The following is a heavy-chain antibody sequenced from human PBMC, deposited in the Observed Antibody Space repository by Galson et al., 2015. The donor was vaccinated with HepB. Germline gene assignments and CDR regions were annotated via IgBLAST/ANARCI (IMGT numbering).Heavy chain of an antibody. CDR2: ISSSGSTI. CDR1: GFTFSDYY. CDR3: AREQYYVWGSYRRRGYFDY. J-gene: IGHJ4*02. V-gene: IGHV3-11*01. D-gene: IGHD3-16*02. Sequence: SLRLSCAASGFTFSDYYMSWIRQAPGKGLEWVSYISSSGSTIYYADSVKGRFTISRDNAKNSLYLQMNSLRAEDTAVYYCAREQYYVWGSYRRRGYFDYWGQGTLVTVSS.